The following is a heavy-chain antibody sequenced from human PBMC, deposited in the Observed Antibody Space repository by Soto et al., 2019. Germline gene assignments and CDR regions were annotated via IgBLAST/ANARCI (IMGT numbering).Heavy chain of an antibody. Sequence: PGESLKISCKGSGYSFTSYWIGWVRQMPGKGLEWMGIIYPGDSDTRYSPSFQGQVTISADKSISTAYLQRSSLKASDTAMYYCARHGVYVWGSGGGSYGMDVWGQGTTVTVSS. J-gene: IGHJ6*02. D-gene: IGHD3-16*01. CDR2: IYPGDSDT. V-gene: IGHV5-51*01. CDR3: ARHGVYVWGSGGGSYGMDV. CDR1: GYSFTSYW.